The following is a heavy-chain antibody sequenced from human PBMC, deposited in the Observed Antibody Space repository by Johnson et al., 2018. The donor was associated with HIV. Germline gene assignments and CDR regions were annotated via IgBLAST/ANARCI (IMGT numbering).Heavy chain of an antibody. Sequence: QVQLVESGGGLVQPGGSLRLSCAASGFTFSSYCMHWVRQAPGTGLEWVAFIRYAGSNQYYADSVQGRFTISRDNSKNTLYLQMNRLRAEDTALYYCARVNWKSDGGAFDIWGQGTMVTVSS. CDR2: IRYAGSNQ. V-gene: IGHV3-30*02. D-gene: IGHD1-20*01. CDR3: ARVNWKSDGGAFDI. J-gene: IGHJ3*02. CDR1: GFTFSSYC.